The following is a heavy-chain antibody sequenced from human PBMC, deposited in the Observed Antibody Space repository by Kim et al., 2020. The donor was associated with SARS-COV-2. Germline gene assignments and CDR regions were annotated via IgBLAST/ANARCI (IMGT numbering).Heavy chain of an antibody. J-gene: IGHJ4*02. CDR3: AALYSGSYSAPVY. V-gene: IGHV3-48*03. D-gene: IGHD1-26*01. CDR2: IASSGSTI. CDR1: GFTFSSYE. Sequence: GGSLRLSCAASGFTFSSYEMNWVRQAPGKGLEWVSYIASSGSTIKYADSVKGRFTISRDTAKNSLYLQMNRLRAEDTAVYYCAALYSGSYSAPVYWGQGTLVTVSS.